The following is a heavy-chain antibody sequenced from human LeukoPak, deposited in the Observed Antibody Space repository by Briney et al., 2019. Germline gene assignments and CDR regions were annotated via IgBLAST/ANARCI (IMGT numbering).Heavy chain of an antibody. CDR2: IYYTGSA. CDR3: ARHPERYSYFDF. J-gene: IGHJ4*01. D-gene: IGHD5-18*01. Sequence: EPSETLSLTCTVSGGSISSSSYYWGWIRQPPGKGLEWIGSIYYTGSAHYNPSLKRRVTMSVDTSKNQFSLRLSSVTAADTAVYSCARHPERYSYFDFWGQGALVSVSS. CDR1: GGSISSSSYY. V-gene: IGHV4-39*01.